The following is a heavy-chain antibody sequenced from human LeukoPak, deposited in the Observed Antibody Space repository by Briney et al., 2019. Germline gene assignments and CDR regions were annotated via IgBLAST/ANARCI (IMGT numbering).Heavy chain of an antibody. D-gene: IGHD6-13*01. CDR2: INPDGGNT. CDR1: GYTFTNSY. Sequence: ASVKVSCKASGYTFTNSYIHWVRQAPGQVLEWMGLINPDGGNTNYAQNFQGRVTITRNTSISTAYMELSSLRSEDTAVYYCAREARIAAAGTYYYYYYMDVWGKGTTVTVSS. V-gene: IGHV1-46*01. J-gene: IGHJ6*03. CDR3: AREARIAAAGTYYYYYYMDV.